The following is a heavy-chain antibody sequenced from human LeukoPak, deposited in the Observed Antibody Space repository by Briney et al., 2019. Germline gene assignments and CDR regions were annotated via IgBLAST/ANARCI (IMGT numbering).Heavy chain of an antibody. V-gene: IGHV3-21*06. CDR1: GFTFSTYN. Sequence: GGSLRLSCAASGFTFSTYNMNWVRQAPGKGPEWVSSITSGGGYTYYADSVKGRFTTSRDNAKNSLSLRLDSLRAEDTAVYYCARGHYDVLTSSYKWTPDYWGQGTLVTVSS. D-gene: IGHD3-9*01. CDR3: ARGHYDVLTSSYKWTPDY. CDR2: ITSGGGYT. J-gene: IGHJ4*02.